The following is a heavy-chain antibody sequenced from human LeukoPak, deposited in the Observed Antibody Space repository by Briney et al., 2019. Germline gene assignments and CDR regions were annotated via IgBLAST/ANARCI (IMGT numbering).Heavy chain of an antibody. D-gene: IGHD1-1*01. Sequence: SVKVSCKASGGTFSSYAISWVRQAPGQGLEWMGRIIPILGIANYAQKFQGRVTITADKSTSTAYMELSSLRSEDTAVYYCAREETGTAFDFDHWGQGTLVTVSS. CDR1: GGTFSSYA. J-gene: IGHJ4*02. CDR2: IIPILGIA. V-gene: IGHV1-69*04. CDR3: AREETGTAFDFDH.